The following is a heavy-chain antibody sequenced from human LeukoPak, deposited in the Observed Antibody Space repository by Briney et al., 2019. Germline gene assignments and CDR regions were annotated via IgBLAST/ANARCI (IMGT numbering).Heavy chain of an antibody. CDR1: GDFITAYY. J-gene: IGHJ4*02. Sequence: SETLSLTCTVSGDFITAYYWSWIRQPPGKGLEWIGYDYYTGSTEYNPSLRSRVTISLEMSKHQFSLDLTSVTAADTAVYYCASNTGTVFDYWGQGALVTVSS. D-gene: IGHD7-27*01. V-gene: IGHV4-59*01. CDR2: DYYTGST. CDR3: ASNTGTVFDY.